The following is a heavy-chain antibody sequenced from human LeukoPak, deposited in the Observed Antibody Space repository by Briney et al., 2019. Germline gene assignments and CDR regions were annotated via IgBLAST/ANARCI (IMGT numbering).Heavy chain of an antibody. V-gene: IGHV4-59*01. CDR2: IYYSGST. CDR1: GGSFSGYY. D-gene: IGHD1-26*01. Sequence: SETLSLTCAVYGGSFSGYYWSWIRQPPGKGLEWIGYIYYSGSTNYNPSLKSRVTISVDTSKNQFSLKLSSVTAADTAVYYCARAGWELPPTLFDYWGQGTLVTVSS. J-gene: IGHJ4*02. CDR3: ARAGWELPPTLFDY.